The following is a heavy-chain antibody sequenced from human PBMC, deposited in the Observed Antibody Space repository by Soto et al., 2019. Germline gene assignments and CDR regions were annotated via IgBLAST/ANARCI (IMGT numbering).Heavy chain of an antibody. Sequence: QVQLVESGGGVVQPGRSLRLSCAASGFTFSRYGMHWVRQAPGKGLEWVAVISYDGSNKYYADSVKGRFTISRDNSKNTLYLQMNSLRAEDTAVYYCAKDDDDTDCMDVWGQGTKVTVSS. CDR3: AKDDDDTDCMDV. D-gene: IGHD3-16*01. CDR2: ISYDGSNK. J-gene: IGHJ6*02. V-gene: IGHV3-30*18. CDR1: GFTFSRYG.